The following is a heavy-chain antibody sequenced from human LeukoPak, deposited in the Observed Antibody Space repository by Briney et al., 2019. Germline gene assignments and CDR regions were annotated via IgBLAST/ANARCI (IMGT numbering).Heavy chain of an antibody. CDR1: GFTLRSYA. Sequence: PGGSLRLSCSASGFTLRSYAMGWVRQAPGKGLEWVSAISDTGDKTYYADSVKGRFTISRDNSRNTLYLQLSRLRAEDTALFYCAKMTDSTPYSSGTFDSWGQGILVTVSS. CDR2: ISDTGDKT. V-gene: IGHV3-23*01. CDR3: AKMTDSTPYSSGTFDS. J-gene: IGHJ4*02. D-gene: IGHD3-10*01.